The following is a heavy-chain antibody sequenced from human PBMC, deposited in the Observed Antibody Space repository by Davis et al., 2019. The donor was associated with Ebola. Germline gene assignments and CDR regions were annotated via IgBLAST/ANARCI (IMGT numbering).Heavy chain of an antibody. CDR3: ARRASNYNYFDS. J-gene: IGHJ4*02. Sequence: SETLSLTCAVYGGSFSGYYWSWIRQPPGKGLEWIGSIYYSGSTYYNPSLKSRVTISVDTSKNQFSLTLTSVTAAATAVYYCARRASNYNYFDSWGQGTLVTVSS. V-gene: IGHV4-34*01. CDR1: GGSFSGYY. D-gene: IGHD4-11*01. CDR2: IYYSGST.